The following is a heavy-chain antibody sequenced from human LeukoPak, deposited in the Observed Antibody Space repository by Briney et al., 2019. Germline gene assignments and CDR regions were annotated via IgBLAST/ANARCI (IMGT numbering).Heavy chain of an antibody. V-gene: IGHV1-2*02. CDR3: ARDCSGGGSCYDY. Sequence: ASVKVSCKASGYTFTGYYMHWVRQAPGQGLEWMGWINPNSGGTNYAQKFQGRVTMTRDTSTSTVYMELSSLRSEDTAVYYCARDCSGGGSCYDYWGQGTLVTVSS. J-gene: IGHJ4*02. CDR2: INPNSGGT. D-gene: IGHD2-15*01. CDR1: GYTFTGYY.